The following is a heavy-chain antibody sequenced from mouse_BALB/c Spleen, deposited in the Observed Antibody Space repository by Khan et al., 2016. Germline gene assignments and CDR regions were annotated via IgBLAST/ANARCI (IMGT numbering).Heavy chain of an antibody. V-gene: IGHV1-9*01. Sequence: QVQLQQSGAELMKPGASVKISCKATGYTFSSYWIERVKQRPGHGLEWIGEILPGSGSTNYNEKFKGKATFTADTSSNTAYMQLSSLTSEDSAVYYCARGGTTARFAYWGQGTLVTVSA. J-gene: IGHJ3*01. CDR1: GYTFSSYW. CDR2: ILPGSGST. CDR3: ARGGTTARFAY. D-gene: IGHD1-2*01.